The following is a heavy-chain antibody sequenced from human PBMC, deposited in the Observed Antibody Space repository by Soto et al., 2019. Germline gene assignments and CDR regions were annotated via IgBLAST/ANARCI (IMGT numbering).Heavy chain of an antibody. V-gene: IGHV4-34*01. D-gene: IGHD6-13*01. CDR2: INHSGST. J-gene: IGHJ4*02. CDR1: GGSGGSFSGYY. CDR3: ARAAMGGSSWPFDY. Sequence: SETLSLTCAVYGGSGGSFSGYYWSWIRQPPGKGLEWIGEINHSGSTNYNPSLKSRVTISVDTSKNQFSLKLSSVTAADTAVYYCARAAMGGSSWPFDYWGQGTLVTVSS.